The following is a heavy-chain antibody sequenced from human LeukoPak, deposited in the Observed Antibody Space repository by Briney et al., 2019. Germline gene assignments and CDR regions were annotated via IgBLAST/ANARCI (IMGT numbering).Heavy chain of an antibody. V-gene: IGHV4-61*02. D-gene: IGHD3-22*01. CDR2: ISSSGST. Sequence: SETLSLTCTVSGDSISSGDYYCSWLRQPAGKGLEWIGRISSSGSTNYNPSLKSRVTISVDTSKNQFSLKLSSVTAADTAVYFCARGPYSYDSSGAFDIWGQGTMVTVSS. CDR3: ARGPYSYDSSGAFDI. J-gene: IGHJ3*02. CDR1: GDSISSGDYY.